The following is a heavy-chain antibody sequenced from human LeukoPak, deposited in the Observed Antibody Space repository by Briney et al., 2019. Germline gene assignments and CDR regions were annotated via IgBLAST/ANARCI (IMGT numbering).Heavy chain of an antibody. Sequence: GRSLRLSCAASGFTFSSYVMHWVRQAPGKGLEWVAIISYDGSNEYYADSVKDRFTISRDNSKNTLYLQMNSLRAAVTAVYYCARHKGTSYLSSFDYWGQGTLVTVSS. CDR2: ISYDGSNE. D-gene: IGHD6-6*01. J-gene: IGHJ4*02. CDR1: GFTFSSYV. CDR3: ARHKGTSYLSSFDY. V-gene: IGHV3-30*04.